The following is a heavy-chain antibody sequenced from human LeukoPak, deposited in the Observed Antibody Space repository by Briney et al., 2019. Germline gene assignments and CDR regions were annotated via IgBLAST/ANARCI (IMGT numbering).Heavy chain of an antibody. J-gene: IGHJ6*04. Sequence: SETLSLTCPVSGASISNSYWTWIRQPPGKGLDWIGHIYYTGSTKYNPPLKSRVTLSIDTSKNQFSLNLTAVTAADTAVYYCARMSMVRGSYYHGMDVWGKGTTVTVSS. V-gene: IGHV4-59*01. CDR3: ARMSMVRGSYYHGMDV. CDR1: GASISNSY. D-gene: IGHD5-18*01. CDR2: IYYTGST.